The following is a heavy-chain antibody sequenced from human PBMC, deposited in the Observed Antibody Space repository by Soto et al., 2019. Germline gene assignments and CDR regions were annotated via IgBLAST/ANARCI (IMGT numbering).Heavy chain of an antibody. V-gene: IGHV3-48*02. CDR3: ASAGRSADYGMDV. CDR1: GFTFRSYT. J-gene: IGHJ6*02. Sequence: EVQLVESGGGLVQPGGSLRLSCAGPGFTFRSYTMNWVRQTPGKGLEWVSYISSSSSTIHYADSVKGRFTISRDNGKTSLYLQLTSLRDEDTAVYYCASAGRSADYGMDVWGQGTTVIVSS. CDR2: ISSSSSTI. D-gene: IGHD3-10*01.